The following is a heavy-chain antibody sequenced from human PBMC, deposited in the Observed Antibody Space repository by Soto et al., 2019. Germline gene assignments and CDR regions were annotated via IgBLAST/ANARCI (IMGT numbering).Heavy chain of an antibody. V-gene: IGHV3-9*01. J-gene: IGHJ1*01. D-gene: IGHD6-13*01. CDR2: IKWNSGSI. CDR1: GFTFDDYA. Sequence: GGSLRLSCAASGFTFDDYAMHWVRQVPGKGLEGFSGIKWNSGSIGYGDSVKGRFAISRDNAKNSLHLQMNSLSAEDTAFYYCVKDESINWYSGHFRHWGQGTLVTVSS. CDR3: VKDESINWYSGHFRH.